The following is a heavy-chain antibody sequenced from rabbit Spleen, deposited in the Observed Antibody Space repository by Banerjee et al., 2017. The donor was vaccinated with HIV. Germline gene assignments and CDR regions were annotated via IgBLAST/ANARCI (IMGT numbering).Heavy chain of an antibody. V-gene: IGHV1S45*01. Sequence: QEQLVESGGGLVQPEGSLTLTCTTSGFSFSSRYYMCWVRQAPGKGLEWIGCIYTGNGKTYYASWAKGRFTISKSSSTTVTLQMTSLAAADTATYFCARDTGTSFSTYGMDLWGPGTLVTVS. J-gene: IGHJ6*01. CDR2: IYTGNGKT. CDR1: GFSFSSRYY. CDR3: ARDTGTSFSTYGMDL. D-gene: IGHD8-1*01.